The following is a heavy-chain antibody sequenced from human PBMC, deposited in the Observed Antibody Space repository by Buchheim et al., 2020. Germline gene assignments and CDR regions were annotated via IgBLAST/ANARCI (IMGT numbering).Heavy chain of an antibody. D-gene: IGHD3-3*01. CDR1: GGSISSYY. J-gene: IGHJ6*02. CDR3: ARDGEWLLGGRGMDV. CDR2: IYYSRST. V-gene: IGHV4-59*12. Sequence: QVQLQESGPGLVKPSETLSLTCTVSGGSISSYYWSWIRQPPGKGLEWIGYIYYSRSTNYNPSLKSRVTISVDTSKNQFSLKLSSVTAADTAVYYCARDGEWLLGGRGMDVWGQGTT.